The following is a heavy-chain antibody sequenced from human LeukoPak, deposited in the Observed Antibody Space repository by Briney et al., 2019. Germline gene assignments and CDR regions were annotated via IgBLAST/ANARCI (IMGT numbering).Heavy chain of an antibody. J-gene: IGHJ6*02. CDR2: INHSGST. Sequence: PSETLSLTCAVYGGSFSVYYWSWIRQPPGKGLEWIGEINHSGSTNYNPSLKSRVTISVDTSKNQFSLKLSSVTAADTAVYYCARGNYDFWSGYYLYYYYYGMDVWGQGTTVTVSS. D-gene: IGHD3-3*01. CDR3: ARGNYDFWSGYYLYYYYYGMDV. CDR1: GGSFSVYY. V-gene: IGHV4-34*01.